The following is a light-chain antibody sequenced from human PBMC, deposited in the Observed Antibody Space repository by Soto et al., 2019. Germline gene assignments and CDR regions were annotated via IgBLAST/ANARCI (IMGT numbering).Light chain of an antibody. CDR3: HQYGSSPLFA. CDR1: QSVSSNY. Sequence: EIVLTQSPGTLSLSPGERATLSCRASQSVSSNYLAWYQQKPGQAPRLLIYGASSRATGIPDRFSGSGSGTDFTLTIISLEPEDFAVYYCHQYGSSPLFAFGPGTEVDIK. V-gene: IGKV3-20*01. CDR2: GAS. J-gene: IGKJ3*01.